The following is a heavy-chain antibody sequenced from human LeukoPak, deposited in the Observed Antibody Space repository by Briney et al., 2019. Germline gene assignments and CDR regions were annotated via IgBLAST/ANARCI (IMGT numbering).Heavy chain of an antibody. CDR1: GGSFSGYY. CDR3: ARYTRYGGYYYMDV. V-gene: IGHV4-34*01. Sequence: PSETLSLTCAVYGGSFSGYYWSWIRQPPGKGLEWIGEINHSGSTNYNPSLKSRVTISVDTSKNQFSLKLSSVTAADTAVYYCARYTRYGGYYYMDVWGKGTTVTVSS. CDR2: INHSGST. D-gene: IGHD3-16*01. J-gene: IGHJ6*03.